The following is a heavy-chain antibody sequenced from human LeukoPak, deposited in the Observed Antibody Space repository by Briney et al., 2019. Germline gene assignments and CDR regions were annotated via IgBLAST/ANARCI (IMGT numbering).Heavy chain of an antibody. D-gene: IGHD3-3*01. CDR2: IYTSGST. V-gene: IGHV4-61*02. Sequence: SQTLSLTCTVSGGSISSGSYYWSWIRQPAGKGLEWIGRIYTSGSTNYNPSLKSRVTILVDTSKNQFSLKLSSVTAADTAVYYCARDTQYYDYWSGYYAFDYWGQGTLVTVSS. J-gene: IGHJ4*02. CDR1: GGSISSGSYY. CDR3: ARDTQYYDYWSGYYAFDY.